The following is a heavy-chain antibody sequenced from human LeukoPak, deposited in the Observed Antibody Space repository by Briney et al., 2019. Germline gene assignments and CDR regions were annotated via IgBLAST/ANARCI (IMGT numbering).Heavy chain of an antibody. J-gene: IGHJ5*02. V-gene: IGHV3-7*01. CDR1: GFTFSSYW. D-gene: IGHD6-19*01. CDR3: ARVGSGWGSNWFDP. CDR2: IKQDGSEK. Sequence: PGGSLRLSCAASGFTFSSYWMSWVRQAPGKGLEWVANIKQDGSEKYYVDSVKGRFTISRDNAKNSLYLQMNSLRAEDTAVYYCARVGSGWGSNWFDPWGQGTLVTVSS.